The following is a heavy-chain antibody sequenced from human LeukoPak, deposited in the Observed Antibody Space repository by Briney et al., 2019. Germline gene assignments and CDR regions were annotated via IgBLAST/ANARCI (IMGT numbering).Heavy chain of an antibody. V-gene: IGHV4-34*01. CDR2: INHSGST. CDR3: ARARRYDFWSGTRDYYYGMDV. CDR1: GGSFSGYY. J-gene: IGHJ6*02. D-gene: IGHD3-3*01. Sequence: SETLSLTCAVYGGSFSGYYWSWIRQPPGKGLEWIGEINHSGSTNYNPSLKSRVTISVDTSKNQFSLKLSSVTAADTAVYYCARARRYDFWSGTRDYYYGMDVWGQGTTVTVSS.